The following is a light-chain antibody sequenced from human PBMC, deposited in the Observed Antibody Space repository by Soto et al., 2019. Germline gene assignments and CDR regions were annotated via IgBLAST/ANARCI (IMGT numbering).Light chain of an antibody. CDR1: QYINTR. J-gene: IGKJ1*01. CDR2: QTS. Sequence: EIVLTQSQATLSSFPGDRVTLSCRASQYINTRLAWYQHRPGQAPRLLIYQTSLRAAGIPARFSASGSGTDFTLTISDVQPEDFALYYCHQRQSWPRTFGQGTKVE. CDR3: HQRQSWPRT. V-gene: IGKV3-11*01.